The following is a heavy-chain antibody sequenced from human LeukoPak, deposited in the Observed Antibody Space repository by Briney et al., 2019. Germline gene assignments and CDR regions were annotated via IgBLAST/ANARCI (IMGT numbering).Heavy chain of an antibody. CDR1: GGSFSGYY. Sequence: PSETLSLTCAVYGGSFSGYYWSWIRQPPGKGLEWIGEINHSGSTNYNPSLKSRVTISVDTSKNQFSLKLSSVTAADTAVYYCARGWGYYYDSSGYYPPFDYWGQGTLVTVSS. CDR2: INHSGST. CDR3: ARGWGYYYDSSGYYPPFDY. D-gene: IGHD3-22*01. J-gene: IGHJ4*02. V-gene: IGHV4-34*01.